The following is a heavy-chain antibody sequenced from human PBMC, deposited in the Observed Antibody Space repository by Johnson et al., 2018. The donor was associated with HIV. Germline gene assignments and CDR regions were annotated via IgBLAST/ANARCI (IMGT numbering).Heavy chain of an antibody. CDR3: TTWPYYYDTSEDAFDI. J-gene: IGHJ3*02. CDR1: GFSFSNTW. Sequence: VLLVESGGSLVKPGGSLILSCAASGFSFSNTWMSWVRQAPGKGLEWVARIKSKTDGGTTDYAAPVKGRFTISRDDSKNTLYLQMNSLKTEDTAVYYCTTWPYYYDTSEDAFDIWGQGTMVTVSS. V-gene: IGHV3-15*01. CDR2: IKSKTDGGTT. D-gene: IGHD3-22*01.